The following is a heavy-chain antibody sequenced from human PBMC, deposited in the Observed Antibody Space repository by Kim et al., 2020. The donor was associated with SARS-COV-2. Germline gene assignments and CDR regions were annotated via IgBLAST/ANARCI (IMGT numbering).Heavy chain of an antibody. J-gene: IGHJ4*02. CDR2: SS. Sequence: SSNYNPSLKSRVTISVDTSKNQFSLKRSSVAAADTAVYYCAREIDGFDYWDQGTLVTVSS. V-gene: IGHV4-59*01. CDR3: AREIDGFDY.